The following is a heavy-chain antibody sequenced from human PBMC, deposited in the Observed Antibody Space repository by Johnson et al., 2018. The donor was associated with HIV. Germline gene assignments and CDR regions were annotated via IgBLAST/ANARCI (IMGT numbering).Heavy chain of an antibody. Sequence: VRLVESGGAVVQPGRSLRLSCAASGFTFSTSAMHWVRQAPGKGLKWVATISYDGINKYYADSLKGRFAISRDNSRNTLDRRMDSLRVEDTAVYYCAREAYYARAFDLWGQGTMVTVSS. D-gene: IGHD3-3*01. CDR3: AREAYYARAFDL. CDR2: ISYDGINK. CDR1: GFTFSTSA. V-gene: IGHV3-30*09. J-gene: IGHJ3*01.